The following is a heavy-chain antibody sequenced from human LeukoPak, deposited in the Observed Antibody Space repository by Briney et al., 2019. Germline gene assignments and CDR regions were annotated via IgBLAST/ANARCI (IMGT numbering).Heavy chain of an antibody. J-gene: IGHJ5*02. Sequence: SETLSLTCAVSGGSISSGGYSWSWIRQPPGKGLEWIGYIYHSGSTYYNPFLKSRVTISVDRSKNQFSLKLSSVTAADTAVYYCARATGYSYGSDWFDPWGQGTLVTVSS. CDR1: GGSISSGGYS. D-gene: IGHD5-18*01. CDR3: ARATGYSYGSDWFDP. CDR2: IYHSGST. V-gene: IGHV4-30-2*01.